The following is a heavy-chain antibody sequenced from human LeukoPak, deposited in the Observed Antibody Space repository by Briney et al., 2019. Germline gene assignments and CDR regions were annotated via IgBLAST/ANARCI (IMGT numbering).Heavy chain of an antibody. CDR2: ISSTSTYT. CDR1: GFTFSDYY. D-gene: IGHD1-26*01. Sequence: PGGSLRLSCAVSGFTFSDYYMSWVRQAPGKGLEWVSYISSTSTYTNYADSVKGRFTISRDNAKNSLYLQMSSLRAEDTAVYYCARREARIFDYWGQGTLVTVSS. V-gene: IGHV3-11*03. CDR3: ARREARIFDY. J-gene: IGHJ4*02.